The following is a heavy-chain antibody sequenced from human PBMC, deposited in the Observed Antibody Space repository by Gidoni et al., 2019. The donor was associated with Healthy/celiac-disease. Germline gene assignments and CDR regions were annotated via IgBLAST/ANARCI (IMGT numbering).Heavy chain of an antibody. CDR2: IYYSGST. D-gene: IGHD1-26*01. Sequence: QVQLKESGPGLVKPAETLSLTCTVAGGSVSSGSYYWSWIRQPPGKGLVWIGYIYYSGSTNYNPSLKSRVPISVDTSKNQFSLKLSSVTAADTAVYYCARGIWSYFPWGQGTMVTVSS. V-gene: IGHV4-61*01. CDR1: GGSVSSGSYY. CDR3: ARGIWSYFP. J-gene: IGHJ3*01.